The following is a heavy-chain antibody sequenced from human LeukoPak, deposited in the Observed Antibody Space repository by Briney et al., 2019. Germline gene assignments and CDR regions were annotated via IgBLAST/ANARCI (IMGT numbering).Heavy chain of an antibody. Sequence: ASVKVSCKASGYTFTSYYMHWVRQAPGQGLEWMGRINPNSGGTNYAQKFQGRVTMTRDTSISTAYMELSRLRSDDTAVYYCARDRQSSGTLKRGYSYEFDYWGQGTLVTVSS. V-gene: IGHV1-2*06. D-gene: IGHD5-18*01. CDR2: INPNSGGT. CDR1: GYTFTSYY. J-gene: IGHJ4*02. CDR3: ARDRQSSGTLKRGYSYEFDY.